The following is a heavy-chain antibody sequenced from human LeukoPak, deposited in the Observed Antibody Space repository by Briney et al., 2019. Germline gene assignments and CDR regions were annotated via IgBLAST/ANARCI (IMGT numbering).Heavy chain of an antibody. V-gene: IGHV3-21*01. D-gene: IGHD2-15*01. CDR2: ISSSSIYI. J-gene: IGHJ4*02. Sequence: GVSLRLSCAASGFTFNVYNMNWVRQAPGKGLEWVSSISSSSIYIYYADSVKGRFTISRDNANNSLYLQMNSLRAEDTAVYYCAGGGKGYCSGGSCYGSYYFDYWGQGTLVTVSS. CDR3: AGGGKGYCSGGSCYGSYYFDY. CDR1: GFTFNVYN.